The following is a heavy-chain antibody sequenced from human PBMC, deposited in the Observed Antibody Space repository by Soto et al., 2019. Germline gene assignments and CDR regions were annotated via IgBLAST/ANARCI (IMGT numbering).Heavy chain of an antibody. V-gene: IGHV1-69*06. CDR3: ARDNGVLRFLEWPLDY. D-gene: IGHD3-3*01. J-gene: IGHJ4*02. CDR2: IIPIFGTA. CDR1: GGTFSSYA. Sequence: VKVSCKASGGTFSSYAISWVRQAPGQGLEWMGGIIPIFGTANYAQKFQGRVTITADKSTSTAYMELSSLRSEDTAVYYCARDNGVLRFLEWPLDYWGQGTLVTVSS.